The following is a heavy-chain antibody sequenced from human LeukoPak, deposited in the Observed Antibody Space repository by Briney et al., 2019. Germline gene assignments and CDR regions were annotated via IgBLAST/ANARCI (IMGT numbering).Heavy chain of an antibody. D-gene: IGHD3-16*01. CDR3: ASRPSQVDYFAVFDY. CDR1: GFTFSAHW. J-gene: IGHJ4*02. V-gene: IGHV3-7*01. Sequence: GGSLRLSCAASGFTFSAHWMTWVRQTPGKGLQWVANINQDGSEKYYADSVKGRFTISRDNAKNSLFLHMNSLRAEDTGVYYCASRPSQVDYFAVFDYWGQGILVIVSS. CDR2: INQDGSEK.